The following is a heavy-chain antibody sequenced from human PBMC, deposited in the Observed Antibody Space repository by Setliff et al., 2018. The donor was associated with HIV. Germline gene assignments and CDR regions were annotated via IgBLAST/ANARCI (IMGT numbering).Heavy chain of an antibody. D-gene: IGHD3-22*01. J-gene: IGHJ5*02. CDR2: ISAYNGNT. V-gene: IGHV1-18*01. CDR3: ARDGEYYYDSSGPVFDP. Sequence: ASVKVSCKASGYTFTSYGISWVRRAPGQGLEWMGWISAYNGNTNYAQKLQGRVTMTTDTSTSTAYMELRSLRSDDTAVYYCARDGEYYYDSSGPVFDPWGQGTLVTVSS. CDR1: GYTFTSYG.